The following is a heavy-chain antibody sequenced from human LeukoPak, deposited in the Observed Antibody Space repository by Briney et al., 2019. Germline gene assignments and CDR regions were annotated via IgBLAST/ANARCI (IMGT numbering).Heavy chain of an antibody. CDR3: ARRGNSWLTN. J-gene: IGHJ4*02. V-gene: IGHV4-34*01. Sequence: SETLSLTCAVYGWSFSSYYWSWIRQPPGKGLEWIGEINHSGSTNYNPSLKSRVTISVDTSKNQFSLKLSSVTAADTAVYYCARRGNSWLTNWGQGTLVTVSS. CDR1: GWSFSSYY. D-gene: IGHD6-13*01. CDR2: INHSGST.